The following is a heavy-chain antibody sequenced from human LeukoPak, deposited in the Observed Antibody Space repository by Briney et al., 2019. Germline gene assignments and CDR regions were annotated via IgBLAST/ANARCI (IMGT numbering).Heavy chain of an antibody. CDR3: ARDRDGSSWYGDAFDI. D-gene: IGHD6-13*01. Sequence: GGALRLSCAAAGFTFSSYAMHWVGQAPGKGLEWVAVISYDGSNKYYADSVKGRFTISRDNSKNTLYLQMNSLRAEDTAVYYCARDRDGSSWYGDAFDIWGQGTMVTVSS. CDR1: GFTFSSYA. CDR2: ISYDGSNK. J-gene: IGHJ3*02. V-gene: IGHV3-30*04.